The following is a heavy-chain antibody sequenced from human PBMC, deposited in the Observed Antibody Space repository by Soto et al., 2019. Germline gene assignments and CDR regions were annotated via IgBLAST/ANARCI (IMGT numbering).Heavy chain of an antibody. D-gene: IGHD2-2*02. CDR1: GFTFSSYA. CDR3: AKAHCSSTSCYSVYYYYGMDV. CDR2: ISGSGGST. V-gene: IGHV3-23*01. J-gene: IGHJ6*02. Sequence: GGSLRLSCAASGFTFSSYAMSWVRQAPGKGLEWVSAISGSGGSTYYADSVKGRFTISRDNSKNTLYLQMNSLRAEDTAVYYCAKAHCSSTSCYSVYYYYGMDVWGQGTTVTVS.